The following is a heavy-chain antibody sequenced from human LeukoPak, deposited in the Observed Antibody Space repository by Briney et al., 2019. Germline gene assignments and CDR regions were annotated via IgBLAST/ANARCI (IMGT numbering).Heavy chain of an antibody. J-gene: IGHJ4*02. CDR2: ISANSGNT. V-gene: IGHV1-18*01. D-gene: IGHD5-24*01. Sequence: WASVKVSCKASGYTFTDTGISWVRQAPGEGLEWMGWISANSGNTKYAQRFQGRVTMTTETSSSTVYMELRSLRSDDTAVYYCARDKNYRFDYWGQGTLVTVPS. CDR3: ARDKNYRFDY. CDR1: GYTFTDTG.